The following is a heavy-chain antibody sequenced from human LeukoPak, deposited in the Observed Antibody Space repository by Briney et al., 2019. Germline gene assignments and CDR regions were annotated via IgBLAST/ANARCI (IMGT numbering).Heavy chain of an antibody. D-gene: IGHD1-26*01. CDR3: AKDTSSPNSGFYHY. J-gene: IGHJ4*02. CDR1: GFTFSSSG. CDR2: VSHDGSNR. Sequence: GGSLRLSCAASGFTFSSSGMHWVRQAPGKGLEWVSTVSHDGSNRYYGDSVKGRFIISRDNSRDTVYLQMNSLRAEDTAVYFCAKDTSSPNSGFYHYWGQGTPVTVSS. V-gene: IGHV3-30*18.